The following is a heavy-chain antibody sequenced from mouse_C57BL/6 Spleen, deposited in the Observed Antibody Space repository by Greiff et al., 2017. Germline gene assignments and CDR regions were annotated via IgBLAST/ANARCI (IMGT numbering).Heavy chain of an antibody. V-gene: IGHV1-80*01. J-gene: IGHJ3*01. CDR1: GYAFSSYW. CDR3: ARTDYDYDKRFAY. Sequence: VQLQQSGAELVKPGASVKISCKASGYAFSSYWMNWVKQRPGKGLEWIGQIYPGDGDTNYNGKFKGKATLTEDKSSSTAHMQLSSLTSEDSAVYFCARTDYDYDKRFAYWGQGTLVTVSA. CDR2: IYPGDGDT. D-gene: IGHD2-4*01.